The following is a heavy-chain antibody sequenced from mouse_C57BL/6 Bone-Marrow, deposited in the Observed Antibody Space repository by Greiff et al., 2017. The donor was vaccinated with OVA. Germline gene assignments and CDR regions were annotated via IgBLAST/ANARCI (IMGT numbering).Heavy chain of an antibody. CDR2: IYPRSGNT. CDR3: ARSAYGSSFRGFDV. CDR1: GYTFTSYG. Sequence: QVQLQQSGAELARPGASVKLSCKASGYTFTSYGISWVKQRTGQGLEWIGEIYPRSGNTYYNEKFKGKATLTADKSSSTAYMELRSLTSEDSAVYFCARSAYGSSFRGFDVWGTGTTVTVSS. D-gene: IGHD1-1*01. J-gene: IGHJ1*03. V-gene: IGHV1-81*01.